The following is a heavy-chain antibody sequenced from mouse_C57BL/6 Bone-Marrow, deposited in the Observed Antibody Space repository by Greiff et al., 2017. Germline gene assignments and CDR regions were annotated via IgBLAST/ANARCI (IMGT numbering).Heavy chain of an antibody. CDR1: GFTFSSYG. CDR3: ARHRTGFYY. CDR2: ISSGGSYT. D-gene: IGHD4-1*01. Sequence: EVQRVESGGDLVKPGGSLKLSCAASGFTFSSYGMSWVRQTPDKRLEWVATISSGGSYTSYPDSVKGRFTISRDKAKNTLYLQMSSLKSEDTAMYYCARHRTGFYYWGQGTTLTVSS. J-gene: IGHJ2*01. V-gene: IGHV5-6*01.